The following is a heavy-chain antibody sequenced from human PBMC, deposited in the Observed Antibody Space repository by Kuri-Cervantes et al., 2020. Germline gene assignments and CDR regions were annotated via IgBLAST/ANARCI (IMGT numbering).Heavy chain of an antibody. CDR3: TTGGTAMVKDYFDY. D-gene: IGHD5-18*01. J-gene: IGHJ4*02. CDR1: GFTFSNAW. Sequence: GESLKISCAASGFTFSNAWMSWVRQAPGKGLEWVGRIKSKTDGGTTDYAAPVKGRFTISRDDSKNTLYLQMNSLKTEDTAVYYCTTGGTAMVKDYFDYWGQGTLVTVSS. V-gene: IGHV3-15*01. CDR2: IKSKTDGGTT.